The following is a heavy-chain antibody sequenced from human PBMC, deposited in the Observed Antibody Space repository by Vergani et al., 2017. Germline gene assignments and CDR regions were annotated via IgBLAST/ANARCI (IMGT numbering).Heavy chain of an antibody. CDR1: GCTFSSYS. CDR3: ARARPSNFDYYDSSGYYYVAYYGMDV. J-gene: IGHJ6*02. Sequence: EVQLVESGGGLVKPGGSLRLSCAASGCTFSSYSMNWVRQAPGKGLEWVSSISSSSSYIYYADSVKGRFTISRDNAKNSLYLQMNSLRAEDTAVYYCARARPSNFDYYDSSGYYYVAYYGMDVWGQGTTVTVSS. V-gene: IGHV3-21*01. CDR2: ISSSSSYI. D-gene: IGHD3-22*01.